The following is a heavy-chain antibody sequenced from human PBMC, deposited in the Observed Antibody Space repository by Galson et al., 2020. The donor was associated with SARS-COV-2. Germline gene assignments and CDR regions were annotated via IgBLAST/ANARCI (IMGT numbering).Heavy chain of an antibody. J-gene: IGHJ4*02. CDR3: ARGGYDRSWYWRV. Sequence: GGSLRLSCAASAFTFTKSWMTWVRQAPGKGLEWVANINNDGSEKYYVDFVKGRFTISRDNAQNSLYLQMNSLRAEDTAVYYCARGGYDRSWYWRVWGRGTLVTVSS. CDR2: INNDGSEK. V-gene: IGHV3-7*01. CDR1: AFTFTKSW. D-gene: IGHD6-13*01.